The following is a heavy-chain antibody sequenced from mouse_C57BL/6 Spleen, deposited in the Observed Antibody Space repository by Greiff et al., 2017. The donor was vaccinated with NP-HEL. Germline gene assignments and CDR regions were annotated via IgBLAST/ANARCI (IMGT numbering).Heavy chain of an antibody. CDR3: ARSRYYGVGYFDV. CDR1: GYAFSSSW. V-gene: IGHV1-82*01. Sequence: VQLQQSGPELVKPGASVKISCKASGYAFSSSWMNWVKQRPGKGLEWIGRIYPGDGDTNYNGKFKGKATLTADKSSSTAYMQLSSLTSEDSAVYFCARSRYYGVGYFDVWGTGTTVTVSS. CDR2: IYPGDGDT. J-gene: IGHJ1*03. D-gene: IGHD1-1*01.